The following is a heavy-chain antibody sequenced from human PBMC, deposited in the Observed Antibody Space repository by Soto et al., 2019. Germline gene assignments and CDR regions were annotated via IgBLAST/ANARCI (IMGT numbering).Heavy chain of an antibody. D-gene: IGHD6-6*01. V-gene: IGHV4-59*01. CDR2: IYYSGST. CDR3: ARVGGVAARTFDY. J-gene: IGHJ4*02. Sequence: PSETLSLTCTVSGGSISDFYWRWIRQPPGKGLEWIGYIYYSGSTNYNPSLKSRVTISVDTSKNQFSLNLRSMSPADTAVYYCARVGGVAARTFDYWGPGTLVTVSS. CDR1: GGSISDFY.